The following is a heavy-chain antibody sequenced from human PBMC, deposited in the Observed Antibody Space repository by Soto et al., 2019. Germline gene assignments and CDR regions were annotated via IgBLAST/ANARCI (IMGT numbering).Heavy chain of an antibody. CDR2: INHSGST. CDR1: GGSFSGYY. Sequence: SETLSLTCAVYGGSFSGYYWSWIRQPPGKGLEWIGEINHSGSTNYNPSLKSRVTISVETSKNQFSLKLSSVTAADTAVYYCARRRVRGVFGYYYGMDVWGQGTTVTVSS. J-gene: IGHJ6*02. D-gene: IGHD3-10*01. CDR3: ARRRVRGVFGYYYGMDV. V-gene: IGHV4-34*01.